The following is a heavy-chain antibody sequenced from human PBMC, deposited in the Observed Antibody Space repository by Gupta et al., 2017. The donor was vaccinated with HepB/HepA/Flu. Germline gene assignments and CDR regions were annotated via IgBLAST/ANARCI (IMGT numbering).Heavy chain of an antibody. CDR1: GGSFNGFF. Sequence: QVQLQQWGAGLLKPSETLSLTCAVPGGSFNGFFWTWIRQPPGKGLEWIAEINHLGRTNYNSSLRSRVTISIDTSKNQISLSLHSVTAADTAVYYCARGVWSGYYSPFDYWGQGTLVTVSS. CDR3: ARGVWSGYYSPFDY. CDR2: INHLGRT. D-gene: IGHD3-3*01. J-gene: IGHJ4*02. V-gene: IGHV4-34*01.